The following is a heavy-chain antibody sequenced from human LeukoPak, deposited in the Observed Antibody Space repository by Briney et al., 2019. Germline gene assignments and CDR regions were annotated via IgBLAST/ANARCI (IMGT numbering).Heavy chain of an antibody. CDR2: ISGSGGST. J-gene: IGHJ4*02. V-gene: IGHV3-23*01. CDR1: GFTFSSYA. Sequence: PGGSLRLSCAASGFTFSSYAMSWVRQAPGKGLEWVSAISGSGGSTYYADSVKGRFTISRDNSKNTLYLQMNSLRAEDTAVYYCARDPTWDYVWGSYRYTGRDYWGQGTLVTVSS. D-gene: IGHD3-16*02. CDR3: ARDPTWDYVWGSYRYTGRDY.